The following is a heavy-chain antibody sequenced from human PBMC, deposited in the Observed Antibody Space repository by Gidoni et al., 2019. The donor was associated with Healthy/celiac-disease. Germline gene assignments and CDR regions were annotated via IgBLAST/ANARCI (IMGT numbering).Heavy chain of an antibody. CDR3: AAGPYYYYYGMDV. V-gene: IGHV4-31*03. D-gene: IGHD1-1*01. CDR1: GGSISSGGYY. Sequence: QVQLQESGPGLVKPSQTLSLTCTVSGGSISSGGYYWSWIRQHPGKGLEWIGYVYYSGITYYTPSLKSRVTISVDTSKNQFSLKLSSVTAADTAVYYCAAGPYYYYYGMDVWGQGTTVTVSS. J-gene: IGHJ6*02. CDR2: VYYSGIT.